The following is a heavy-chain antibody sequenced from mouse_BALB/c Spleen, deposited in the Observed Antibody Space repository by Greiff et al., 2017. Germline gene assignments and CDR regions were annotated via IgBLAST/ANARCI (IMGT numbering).Heavy chain of an antibody. Sequence: EVQLVESGPGLVKPSQSLSLTCTVTGYSITSDYAWNWIRQFPGNKLEWMGYISYSGSTSYNPSLKSRISITRDTSKNQFCLQLNSVTTEDTATYYSARSLSTMITRGFAYWGQGTLVTVSA. J-gene: IGHJ3*01. D-gene: IGHD2-4*01. V-gene: IGHV3-2*02. CDR1: GYSITSDYA. CDR3: ARSLSTMITRGFAY. CDR2: ISYSGST.